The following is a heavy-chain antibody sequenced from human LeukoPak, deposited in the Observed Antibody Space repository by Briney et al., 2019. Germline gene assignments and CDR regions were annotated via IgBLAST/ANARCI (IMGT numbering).Heavy chain of an antibody. J-gene: IGHJ4*02. CDR1: GYTFTSYY. CDR2: INPNSGGT. V-gene: IGHV1-2*02. CDR3: ARDLPVTMIVVVTSGVPDY. Sequence: ASVKVSCKASGYTFTSYYMHWVRQAPGQGLERMGWINPNSGGTNYAQKFQGRVTMTRDTSISTAYMELSRLRSDDTAVYYCARDLPVTMIVVVTSGVPDYWGQGTLVTVSS. D-gene: IGHD3-22*01.